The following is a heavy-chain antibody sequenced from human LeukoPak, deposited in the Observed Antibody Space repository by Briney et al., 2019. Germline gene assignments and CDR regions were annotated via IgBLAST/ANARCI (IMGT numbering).Heavy chain of an antibody. D-gene: IGHD2-21*02. CDR3: AKLCGGDCYFDY. V-gene: IGHV3-30*18. J-gene: IGHJ4*02. CDR2: ISYDGSNK. Sequence: GGSLRLSCAASGFTFSSYGMHWVRQAPGKGLEWVAVISYDGSNKYYADSVKGRFTISRDNSKYTLYLQMNSLRAEDTAVYYCAKLCGGDCYFDYWGQGTLVTVSS. CDR1: GFTFSSYG.